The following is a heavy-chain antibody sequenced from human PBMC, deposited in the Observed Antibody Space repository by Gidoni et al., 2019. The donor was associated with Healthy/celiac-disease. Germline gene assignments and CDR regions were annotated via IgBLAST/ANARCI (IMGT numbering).Heavy chain of an antibody. V-gene: IGHV3-48*01. Sequence: EVQLVESGGGLVQPGGSLSLSCAASGFPFSSYSRNWVRPAPGKGRGGVSYISSSSSTIYYADSVKGRFTISRDNAKNSLYLQMNSLRAEDTAVYYCARTDKIVVVPAARRENGFDPWGQGTLVTVSS. J-gene: IGHJ5*02. CDR1: GFPFSSYS. CDR3: ARTDKIVVVPAARRENGFDP. D-gene: IGHD2-2*01. CDR2: ISSSSSTI.